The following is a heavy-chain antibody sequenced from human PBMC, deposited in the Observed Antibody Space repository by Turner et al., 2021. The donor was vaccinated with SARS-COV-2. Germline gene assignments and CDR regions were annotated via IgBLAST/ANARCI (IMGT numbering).Heavy chain of an antibody. CDR3: AREHWVDVWGSYRSTAYFDH. D-gene: IGHD3-16*02. V-gene: IGHV6-1*01. Sequence: QVELQQSGPGLVKPWQALALPCAIPGDSVSSNSSAWNWIRQSPSRGLGGLGRTDYRSKWYNNYAVSGKRRITVGADTSKNQFSRQLNSVTPEDKAVYYCAREHWVDVWGSYRSTAYFDHWGQGTLVTVSS. J-gene: IGHJ4*02. CDR2: TDYRSKWYN. CDR1: GDSVSSNSSA.